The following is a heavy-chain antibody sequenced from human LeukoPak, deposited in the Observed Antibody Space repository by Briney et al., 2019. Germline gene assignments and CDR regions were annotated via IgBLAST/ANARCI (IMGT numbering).Heavy chain of an antibody. D-gene: IGHD3-10*01. CDR3: ARGSGAYCCFSSTRHGWFDP. CDR1: GFTFSDYY. V-gene: IGHV3-11*04. CDR2: INGSGGTI. Sequence: PGGSLRLSCVVSGFTFSDYYMSWIRQAPGKGLEWVSSINGSGGTIYSADSVKGRFTISRDNAKDSLYLQMNSLRDEDTAVYFCARGSGAYCCFSSTRHGWFDPWGQGTLVTVSS. J-gene: IGHJ5*02.